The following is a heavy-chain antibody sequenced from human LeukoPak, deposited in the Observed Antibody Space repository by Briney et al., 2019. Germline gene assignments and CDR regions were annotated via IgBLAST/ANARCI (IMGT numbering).Heavy chain of an antibody. D-gene: IGHD2-15*01. CDR2: IKQDGSEK. V-gene: IGHV3-7*01. CDR3: ARDCSGGSCYSYYYYYMDV. Sequence: GGSLRLSCAASGFTFSSYWMSWVRQAPGKGLEWVANIKQDGSEKYYVDSVKGRFTISRDNAKNSLYLQMNSLRAEDTAVYYRARDCSGGSCYSYYYYYMDVWGKGTTVTVSS. CDR1: GFTFSSYW. J-gene: IGHJ6*03.